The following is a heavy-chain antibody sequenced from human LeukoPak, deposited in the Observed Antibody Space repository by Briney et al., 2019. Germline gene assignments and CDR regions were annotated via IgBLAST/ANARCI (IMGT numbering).Heavy chain of an antibody. CDR3: ARDSYYDSSGYRNSDAFDI. V-gene: IGHV1-46*01. Sequence: ASVKVSCKASGYTFTSYYMHWVRQAPGQGLEWMGIINPSGGSASYAQKFQGRVTMTRVTSTSTVYMELSSLRSEDTAVYYCARDSYYDSSGYRNSDAFDIWGQGTMVTVSS. CDR1: GYTFTSYY. D-gene: IGHD3-22*01. CDR2: INPSGGSA. J-gene: IGHJ3*02.